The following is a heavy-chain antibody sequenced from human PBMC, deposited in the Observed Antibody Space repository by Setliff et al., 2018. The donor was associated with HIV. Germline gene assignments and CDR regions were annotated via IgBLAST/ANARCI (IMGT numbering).Heavy chain of an antibody. CDR2: LNSSEGTT. D-gene: IGHD6-19*01. Sequence: ASVKVSCKASGYTFTTYYIHRVRQAPGQGLEWMGILNSSEGTTSFAQKFQGRVTMTRDTSTSTVYMDLSSLRADDTAVYYCVRGYRSAWNSWFDAWGQGTRVTVS. CDR1: GYTFTTYY. J-gene: IGHJ5*02. CDR3: VRGYRSAWNSWFDA. V-gene: IGHV1-46*01.